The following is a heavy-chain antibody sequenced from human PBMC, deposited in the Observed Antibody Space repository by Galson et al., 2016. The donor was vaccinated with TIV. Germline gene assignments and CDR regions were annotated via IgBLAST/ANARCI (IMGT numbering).Heavy chain of an antibody. Sequence: QSGAEVKKPGESLKISCKTSGYRFTTNWIAWVRQVPGKGLEWMGIIFPGDSETRYSPSFQGQVTISVVKSFSTAYLQWSYLNTSDSAMYYWSSLGDSSGSHLTDAFDIWGQGTLITVSS. CDR2: IFPGDSET. D-gene: IGHD3-22*01. CDR1: GYRFTTNW. CDR3: SSLGDSSGSHLTDAFDI. J-gene: IGHJ3*02. V-gene: IGHV5-51*03.